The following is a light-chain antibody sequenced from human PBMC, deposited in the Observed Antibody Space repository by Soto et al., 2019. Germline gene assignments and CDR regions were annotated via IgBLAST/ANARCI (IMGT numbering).Light chain of an antibody. Sequence: QSVLAQPPSASGSPGQSVTISCTGAGTDVGQYNYVSWYQQHPGKAPKLLIHHVSRRPSGVPARFSGSKSGNTASLTVSGLQTEDEADYYCNSYTSSTDYVFGTGTKVTVL. CDR2: HVS. V-gene: IGLV2-8*01. J-gene: IGLJ1*01. CDR1: GTDVGQYNY. CDR3: NSYTSSTDYV.